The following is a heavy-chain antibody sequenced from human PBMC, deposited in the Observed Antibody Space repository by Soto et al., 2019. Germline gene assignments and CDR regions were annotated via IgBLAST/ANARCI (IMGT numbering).Heavy chain of an antibody. Sequence: PGGSLRLSCAASGFTFSDYYMSWIRQAPGKGLEWVSYISSSGSTIYYADSVKGRFTISRDNAKNSLYLQMNSLRAEDTAVYYCARDNTTSTTVSPIDAFDIWGQGTMVTVSS. CDR3: ARDNTTSTTVSPIDAFDI. CDR1: GFTFSDYY. J-gene: IGHJ3*02. CDR2: ISSSGSTI. V-gene: IGHV3-11*01. D-gene: IGHD4-17*01.